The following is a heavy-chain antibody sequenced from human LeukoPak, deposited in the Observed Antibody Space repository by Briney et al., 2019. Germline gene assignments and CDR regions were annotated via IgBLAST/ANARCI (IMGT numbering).Heavy chain of an antibody. CDR2: IIPIFSTA. CDR3: ATSPYYDFWSGHNGAFDI. CDR1: GGTFGSYA. J-gene: IGHJ3*02. V-gene: IGHV1-69*01. D-gene: IGHD3-3*01. Sequence: GSSVKASCKASGGTFGSYAISWVRQAPGQGLEWMGGIIPIFSTANYAQKFQGRVTITADESTSPVYMELSSLRSEVTAVYYCATSPYYDFWSGHNGAFDIWGQGTMVIVSP.